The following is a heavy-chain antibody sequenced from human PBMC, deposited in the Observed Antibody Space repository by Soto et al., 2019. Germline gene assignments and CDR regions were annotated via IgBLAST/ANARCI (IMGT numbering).Heavy chain of an antibody. CDR3: ARVGSEEQLERNYYYYGMDV. D-gene: IGHD1-1*01. J-gene: IGHJ6*02. V-gene: IGHV3-74*01. CDR1: GFTFSSYW. Sequence: GGSLRLSCAASGFTFSSYWMHWVRQAPGKGLVWVSRINSDGSSTSYGDSVKGRFTISRDNAKNTLYLQMNSLRAEDTAVYYCARVGSEEQLERNYYYYGMDVWGQGTTVTVSS. CDR2: INSDGSST.